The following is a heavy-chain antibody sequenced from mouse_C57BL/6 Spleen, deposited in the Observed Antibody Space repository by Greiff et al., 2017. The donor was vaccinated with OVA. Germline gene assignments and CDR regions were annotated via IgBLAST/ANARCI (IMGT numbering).Heavy chain of an antibody. D-gene: IGHD2-5*01. J-gene: IGHJ3*01. Sequence: VQLKQSGAELVRPGASVKLSCTASGFNIKDDYMHWVKQRPEQGLEWIGWIDPENGDTEYASKFQGKATITADTSSNTAYLQLSSLTSEDTAVYYCTYYSNGAYWGQGTLVTVSA. V-gene: IGHV14-4*01. CDR1: GFNIKDDY. CDR3: TYYSNGAY. CDR2: IDPENGDT.